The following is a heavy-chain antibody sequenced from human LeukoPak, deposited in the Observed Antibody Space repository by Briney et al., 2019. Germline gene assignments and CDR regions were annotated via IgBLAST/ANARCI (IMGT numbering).Heavy chain of an antibody. CDR2: INSDGSIT. V-gene: IGHV3-74*01. D-gene: IGHD6-19*01. CDR3: ARGGSGYVVY. CDR1: GFTFSTYW. J-gene: IGHJ4*02. Sequence: GGSLRLSCAASGFTFSTYWMHWVRQAPGKGLVWVSRINSDGSITDYADSVEGRFTISRDNAKNTLYLQMNSLRADDTAVYYCARGGSGYVVYSGQGTLVTVSS.